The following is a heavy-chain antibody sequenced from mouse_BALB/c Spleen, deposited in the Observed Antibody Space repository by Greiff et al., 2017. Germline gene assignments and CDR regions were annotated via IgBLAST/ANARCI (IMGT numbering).Heavy chain of an antibody. CDR2: ILPGSGST. CDR1: GYTFSSYW. Sequence: QVQLQQSGAELMKPGASVKISCKATGYTFSSYWIEWVKQRPGHGLEWIGEILPGSGSTNYNEKFKGKATFTADTSSNTAYMQLSSLTSEDSAVYYCARAGYYDSDDAMDYWGQGTSVTVSS. V-gene: IGHV1-9*01. CDR3: ARAGYYDSDDAMDY. J-gene: IGHJ4*01. D-gene: IGHD2-4*01.